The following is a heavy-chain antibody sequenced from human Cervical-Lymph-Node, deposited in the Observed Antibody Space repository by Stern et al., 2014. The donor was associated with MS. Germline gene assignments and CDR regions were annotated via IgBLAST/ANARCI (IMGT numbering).Heavy chain of an antibody. CDR1: GLTFDDYA. CDR2: ISWNSDNI. Sequence: QLVESGGGLVQPGRSLRHSCAVSGLTFDDYAMHWVRQAPGKGLEWVSGISWNSDNIGYAESVKGRFTISRDNVKNSLYLQMNTLRPEDTAFYYCAKDGSSSLTGGAFDIWGQGTMVTVSS. V-gene: IGHV3-9*01. D-gene: IGHD6-13*01. J-gene: IGHJ3*02. CDR3: AKDGSSSLTGGAFDI.